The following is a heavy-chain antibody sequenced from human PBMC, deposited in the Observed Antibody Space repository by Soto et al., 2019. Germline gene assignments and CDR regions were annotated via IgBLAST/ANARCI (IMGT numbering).Heavy chain of an antibody. J-gene: IGHJ6*02. CDR3: AKGDGFILAV. Sequence: EVQVLETGGGLIQPGGSLRLSCAASGFTVNSNYRSWVRQAPGEGLQWVSITNTGGTTYYADSVKGRFTVSRDNSKNTLYLQMNSLRAEDTAAYYCAKGDGFILAVWGQGTTVSVSS. V-gene: IGHV3-53*02. CDR1: GFTVNSNY. CDR2: TNTGGTT. D-gene: IGHD1-26*01.